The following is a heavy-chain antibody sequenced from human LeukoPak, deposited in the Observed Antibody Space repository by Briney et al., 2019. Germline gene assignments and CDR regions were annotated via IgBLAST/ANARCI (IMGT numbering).Heavy chain of an antibody. Sequence: SETLSLTCTVSGGSIYSYYWSWIRQPPGKELEWMGNIYYSGSTNYSPSLKSQDTISVDTSKNHFSLRLTSVTAADTAVYYCARRRSSSWSFDSWGQGTLVTVSS. J-gene: IGHJ4*02. CDR2: IYYSGST. CDR3: ARRRSSSWSFDS. D-gene: IGHD6-13*01. CDR1: GGSIYSYY. V-gene: IGHV4-59*08.